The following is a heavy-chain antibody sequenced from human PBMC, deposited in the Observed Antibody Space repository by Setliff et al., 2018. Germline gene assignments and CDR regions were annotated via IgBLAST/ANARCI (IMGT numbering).Heavy chain of an antibody. CDR1: GYTFAHSG. V-gene: IGHV1-18*01. CDR2: ISAYNGNT. J-gene: IGHJ6*01. D-gene: IGHD3-3*01. Sequence: ASVKVSCKASGYTFAHSGVTWVRQAPGQGLEWMGWISAYNGNTYYAQIFQGRVTMTTDTSTATAYLELRSLRSDDTAVYYCARERIYDGLNYNGMDVWGQGTTVTV. CDR3: ARERIYDGLNYNGMDV.